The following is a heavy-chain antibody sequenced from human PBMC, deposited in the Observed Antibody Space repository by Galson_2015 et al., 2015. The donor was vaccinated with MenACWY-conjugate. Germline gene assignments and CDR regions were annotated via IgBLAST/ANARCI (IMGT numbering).Heavy chain of an antibody. CDR3: ARSYVPGSDRKNYYMDV. CDR2: VNSDGSGT. Sequence: SLRLSCAASGFTFSSYWMHWVRQAPGTGLVWVSRVNSDGSGTGYADSVKGRFTISRDNAKNMLFLRMNSLKVEDTAVYYCARSYVPGSDRKNYYMDVWGRGTTVTVSS. J-gene: IGHJ6*03. D-gene: IGHD3-16*01. CDR1: GFTFSSYW. V-gene: IGHV3-74*01.